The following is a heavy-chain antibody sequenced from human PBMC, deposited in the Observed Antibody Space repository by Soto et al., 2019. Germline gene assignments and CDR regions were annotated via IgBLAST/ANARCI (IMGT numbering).Heavy chain of an antibody. D-gene: IGHD3-22*01. CDR3: ARDYYNRAKFDY. Sequence: GGSLRLSCAASGFTFSGNWMSWVRQAPGKGLEWVAHINEDGSEKRYVDSVKGRFTMTTDTSTSTVYMELRSLRSDDTAVYYCARDYYNRAKFDYWGQGALVTVSS. CDR2: INEDGSEK. CDR1: GFTFSGNW. V-gene: IGHV3-7*03. J-gene: IGHJ4*02.